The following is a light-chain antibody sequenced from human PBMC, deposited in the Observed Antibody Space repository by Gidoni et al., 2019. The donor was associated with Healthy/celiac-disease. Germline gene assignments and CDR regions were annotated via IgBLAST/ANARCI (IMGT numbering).Light chain of an antibody. J-gene: IGKJ5*01. CDR3: QPRSNWLLT. V-gene: IGKV3-11*01. CDR2: DAS. Sequence: IVLTQSPATLSLSPGERATLSCRDSQSVSSYLAWYQQKPGQAPRLLIYDASTRVTGIPARFSGSGSGTDFTLTISSLEPEDFAVYYCQPRSNWLLTFGQGTRLEIK. CDR1: QSVSSY.